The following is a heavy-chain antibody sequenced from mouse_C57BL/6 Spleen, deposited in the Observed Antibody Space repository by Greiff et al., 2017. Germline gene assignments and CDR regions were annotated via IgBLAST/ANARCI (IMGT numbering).Heavy chain of an antibody. Sequence: QVQLQQSGAELVRPGASVTLSCKASGYTFTDYEMHWVKQTPVHGLEWIGAIDPETGGTAYNQKFKGKAILTADKSSSTAYMELRSLTSEDAAVYYCTRGWGIYAMDYWGQGTSVTVSS. CDR3: TRGWGIYAMDY. V-gene: IGHV1-15*01. D-gene: IGHD3-3*01. CDR1: GYTFTDYE. J-gene: IGHJ4*01. CDR2: IDPETGGT.